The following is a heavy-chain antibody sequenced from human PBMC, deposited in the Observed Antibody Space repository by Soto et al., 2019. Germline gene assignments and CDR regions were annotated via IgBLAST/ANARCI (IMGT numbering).Heavy chain of an antibody. CDR2: INAGNGNT. J-gene: IGHJ6*02. D-gene: IGHD2-2*01. Sequence: ASVKVSCKASGYTFTSYAMHWVRQAPGQRLEWMGWINAGNGNTKYSQKFQGRVTITRDTSASTAYMELSSLRSEDTAVYYCASGSERYCSSTSCYYYYYGMDVWGQGTTVTVSS. V-gene: IGHV1-3*01. CDR3: ASGSERYCSSTSCYYYYYGMDV. CDR1: GYTFTSYA.